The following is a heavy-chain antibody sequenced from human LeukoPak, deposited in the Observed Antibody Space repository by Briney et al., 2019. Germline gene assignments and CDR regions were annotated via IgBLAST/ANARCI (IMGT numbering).Heavy chain of an antibody. CDR3: ARGAITIFGGGDY. CDR1: GGSFSGYY. J-gene: IGHJ4*02. V-gene: IGHV4-34*01. CDR2: INHSGST. Sequence: SETLSLTCAVYGGSFSGYYWSWIRQPPGKGLEWIGEINHSGSTNYNPSLKSRVTISVDRSKNQFSLKLSSVTAADTAVYYCARGAITIFGGGDYWGQGTLVTVSS. D-gene: IGHD3-3*01.